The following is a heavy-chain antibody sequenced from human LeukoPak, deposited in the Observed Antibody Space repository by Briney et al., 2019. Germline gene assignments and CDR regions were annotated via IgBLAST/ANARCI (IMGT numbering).Heavy chain of an antibody. D-gene: IGHD1-26*01. Sequence: PSETLSLTCAVYGGSFSGYYWSWIRQPPGKGLEWIGEINHSGSTNYNPSLKSRVTISVDTSKNQISLKLNSVTAADTAVYYCARGQWEIRFDPWGQGTRVTVSS. CDR1: GGSFSGYY. J-gene: IGHJ5*02. CDR3: ARGQWEIRFDP. CDR2: INHSGST. V-gene: IGHV4-34*01.